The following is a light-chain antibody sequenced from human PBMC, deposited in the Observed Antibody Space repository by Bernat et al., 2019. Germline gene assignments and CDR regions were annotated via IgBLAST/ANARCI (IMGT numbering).Light chain of an antibody. CDR3: QQRSILPIT. Sequence: EIVLTQSPATLSLSPGERATLSCRASQSVSSYLAWYQQKPGQAPRLLIYDASNRATGIPARFSGSGSGTDFTLTISSLEPEDFAVYYCQQRSILPITFGQGTRLEIK. CDR1: QSVSSY. CDR2: DAS. V-gene: IGKV3-11*01. J-gene: IGKJ5*01.